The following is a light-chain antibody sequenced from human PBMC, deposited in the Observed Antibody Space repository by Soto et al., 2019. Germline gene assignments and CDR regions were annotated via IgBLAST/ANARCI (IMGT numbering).Light chain of an antibody. CDR1: SSDVGSYNL. Sequence: LTQPASVSGSPGQSITISCTGTSSDVGSYNLVSWYQQHPGKAPKLMIYEGSKRPSGVSNRFSGSKSGNTASLTISGLQAEDEADYYCCSYAGSSIHVVFGGGTKLTV. V-gene: IGLV2-23*01. J-gene: IGLJ2*01. CDR3: CSYAGSSIHVV. CDR2: EGS.